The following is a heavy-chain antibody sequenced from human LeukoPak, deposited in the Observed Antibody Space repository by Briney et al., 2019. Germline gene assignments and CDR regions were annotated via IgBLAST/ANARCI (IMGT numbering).Heavy chain of an antibody. Sequence: PSETLSLTCTVSGGSISSYCWSWIRQPAGKGLEWIGRIYTSGSTNYNPSLKSRVTMSVDTSKNQFSLKLSSVTAADTAVYYCARGSSDSSGYYYLYFDYWGQGTLVTVSS. CDR1: GGSISSYC. CDR2: IYTSGST. J-gene: IGHJ4*02. V-gene: IGHV4-4*07. D-gene: IGHD3-22*01. CDR3: ARGSSDSSGYYYLYFDY.